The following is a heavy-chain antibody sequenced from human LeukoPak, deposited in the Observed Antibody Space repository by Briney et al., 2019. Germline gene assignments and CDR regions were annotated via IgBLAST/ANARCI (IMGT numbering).Heavy chain of an antibody. CDR1: GGTFSSYA. D-gene: IGHD6-19*01. V-gene: IGHV1-69*13. CDR3: AREQWLPTGDAFDI. CDR2: IIPIFGTA. J-gene: IGHJ3*02. Sequence: VASVKVSCKASGGTFSSYAISWVRQAPGQGLEWMGGIIPIFGTANYAQKFQGRVTITADESTSTAYMELSSLRSEDTAVYYCAREQWLPTGDAFDIWGQGTMVTVSS.